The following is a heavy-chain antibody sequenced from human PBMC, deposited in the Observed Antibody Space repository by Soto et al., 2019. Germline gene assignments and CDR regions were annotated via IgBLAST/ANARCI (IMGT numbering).Heavy chain of an antibody. J-gene: IGHJ4*02. CDR1: GFTFSSYS. D-gene: IGHD3-10*01. V-gene: IGHV3-21*01. CDR3: ARSYYYGSGSYYRFGS. CDR2: ISSSSSYI. Sequence: GGSLRLSCAASGFTFSSYSMNWVRQAPGKGLEWVSSISSSSSYIYYADSVKGRFTISRDNAKNSLYLQMNSLRAEDTAVYYCARSYYYGSGSYYRFGSGGQGTLVTVSS.